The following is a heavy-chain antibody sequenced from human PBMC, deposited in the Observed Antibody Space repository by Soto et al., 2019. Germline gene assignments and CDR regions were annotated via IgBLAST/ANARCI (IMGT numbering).Heavy chain of an antibody. CDR1: GFTFDTYT. Sequence: QVQLVESGGGAVQPGRSLKLSCAASGFTFDTYTMHWVRQAPGKGLEWVALISYDGDNKNFADSVKGRFTISRDIPKNTLYLQMNSLRAADTAVYYCARRPIPSGSGKEVDYYGLDVWGRGTTLTASS. V-gene: IGHV3-30*14. J-gene: IGHJ6*02. CDR2: ISYDGDNK. CDR3: ARRPIPSGSGKEVDYYGLDV. D-gene: IGHD3-10*01.